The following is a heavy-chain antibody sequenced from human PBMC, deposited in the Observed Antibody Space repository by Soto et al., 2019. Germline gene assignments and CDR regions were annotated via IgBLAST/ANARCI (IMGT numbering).Heavy chain of an antibody. CDR3: ARPMNYNDYLDY. J-gene: IGHJ4*02. V-gene: IGHV1-3*05. CDR2: INGNNGNT. D-gene: IGHD3-10*01. CDR1: GYTFTSYS. Sequence: QVQLVQSGAEEKKPGPSVKVSCKASGYTFTSYSMHWVRQAPGQRLEWMGWINGNNGNTRYSQNFQGRVTITRDTSASTDYMELGSLRSEDTAVYYCARPMNYNDYLDYWGQGTLVTVSS.